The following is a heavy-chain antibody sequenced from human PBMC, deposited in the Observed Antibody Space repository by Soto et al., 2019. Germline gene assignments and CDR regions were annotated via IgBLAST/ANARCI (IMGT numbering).Heavy chain of an antibody. D-gene: IGHD2-2*02. CDR3: ARRYTERGWSFDY. CDR2: INHSGST. CDR1: GGSFSGYY. Sequence: SETLSLTCAVYGGSFSGYYWSWIRQPPGKGLEWIGEINHSGSTNYNPSLKSRVTISVDTSKNQFSLKLSSVTAADTAVYYCARRYTERGWSFDYWGQGTLVTV. J-gene: IGHJ4*02. V-gene: IGHV4-34*01.